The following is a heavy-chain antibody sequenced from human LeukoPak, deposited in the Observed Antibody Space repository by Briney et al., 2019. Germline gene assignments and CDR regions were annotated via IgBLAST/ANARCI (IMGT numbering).Heavy chain of an antibody. J-gene: IGHJ4*02. Sequence: SETLSLTCIVSGGSISSYYWSWIRQPPGKGLEWIGYIYYSGSTNYNPSLQSRVTITVDTSQNQFSLKLRSVTAADTAVYYCATDYYGAGLTYFDYWGQGTLVTVSS. CDR2: IYYSGST. D-gene: IGHD3-10*01. CDR1: GGSISSYY. CDR3: ATDYYGAGLTYFDY. V-gene: IGHV4-59*12.